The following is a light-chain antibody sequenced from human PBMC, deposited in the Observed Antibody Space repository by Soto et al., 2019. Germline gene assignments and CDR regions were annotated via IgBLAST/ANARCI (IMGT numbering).Light chain of an antibody. J-gene: IGKJ1*01. CDR2: GAS. Sequence: EIVLTQSPATLSLSPGERATLSCRASQSVSIDLAWYQQKPGQAPRLLIYGASSRATGIPDRFSGSGSGTDFTLTISRLEPDDFALYYCQQYHTSPLTCGQGTKVDI. CDR3: QQYHTSPLT. CDR1: QSVSID. V-gene: IGKV3-20*01.